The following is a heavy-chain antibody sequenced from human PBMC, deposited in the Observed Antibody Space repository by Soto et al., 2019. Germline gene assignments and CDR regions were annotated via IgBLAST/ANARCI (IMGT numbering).Heavy chain of an antibody. CDR3: ERSRVFIAVDGLANYYYYYGMDV. CDR1: GDTVSSDSAS. CDR2: TYYRSRWYI. J-gene: IGHJ6*02. Sequence: QVHLQQSGPGLVKPSQTLSLSCAISGDTVSSDSASWNWIRQSPSRGLEWLGRTYYRSRWYIEYAPSVQSRITINPDTSKNQLSLQLNSLTPEDTAVYYCERSRVFIAVDGLANYYYYYGMDVWGQGTTVTVSS. D-gene: IGHD6-19*01. V-gene: IGHV6-1*01.